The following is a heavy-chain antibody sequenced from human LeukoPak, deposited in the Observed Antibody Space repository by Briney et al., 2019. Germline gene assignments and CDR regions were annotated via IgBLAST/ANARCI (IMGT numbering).Heavy chain of an antibody. D-gene: IGHD1-26*01. CDR1: GYTFTSYY. CDR3: ARDNSVGDNAWWFDP. V-gene: IGHV1-46*01. J-gene: IGHJ5*02. Sequence: ASVKVSCKASGYTFTSYYMHWARQAPGQGLEWMGLINPTGGSTGYAQKFQGRVTMTRDMSTSTDYMELSSLGSEDTAIYYCARDNSVGDNAWWFDPWGQGTLVTVSS. CDR2: INPTGGST.